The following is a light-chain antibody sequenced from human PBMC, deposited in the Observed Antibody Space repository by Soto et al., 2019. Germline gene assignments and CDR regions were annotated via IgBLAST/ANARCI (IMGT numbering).Light chain of an antibody. J-gene: IGKJ5*01. V-gene: IGKV3-20*01. Sequence: LKQSPGTLSLYQWERATLSCMASERVNSRYIAWYQVKPGQAPRLLIYGASTRAAGIPDRFSGSGSGTDFTLTITRLEPEDSAVYFCQQYTGPPTTFGQGTRLEIK. CDR3: QQYTGPPTT. CDR1: ERVNSRY. CDR2: GAS.